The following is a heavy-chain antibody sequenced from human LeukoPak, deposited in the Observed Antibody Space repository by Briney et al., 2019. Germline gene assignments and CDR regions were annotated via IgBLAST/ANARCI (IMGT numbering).Heavy chain of an antibody. CDR2: ISPYNGAT. CDR1: GYTFTTYG. CDR3: ARDSDWNVDY. V-gene: IGHV1-18*01. J-gene: IGHJ4*02. Sequence: ASVKVSCKASGYTFTTYGFTWIRQAPGQGLEWLGWISPYNGATEYAQNLQDRVSMTTDTSTNTAYIEVRSLKPDDTAVYYCARDSDWNVDYWGQGTLVTVSS. D-gene: IGHD1-1*01.